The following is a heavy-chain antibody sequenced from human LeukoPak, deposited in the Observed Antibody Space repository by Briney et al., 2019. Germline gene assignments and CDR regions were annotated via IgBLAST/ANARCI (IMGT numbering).Heavy chain of an antibody. CDR1: GLTVTSNY. V-gene: IGHV3-53*01. J-gene: IGHJ4*02. CDR2: IYSGGDT. CDR3: ARPGYSTGAFDY. Sequence: TGGSLRLSCAASGLTVTSNYMGWIRQAPGKGLEWVSVIYSGGDTYYADSVKGRFTISRDNSKNTLYLQMNSLRAEDTAVYYCARPGYSTGAFDYWGQGTLVTVSS. D-gene: IGHD6-25*01.